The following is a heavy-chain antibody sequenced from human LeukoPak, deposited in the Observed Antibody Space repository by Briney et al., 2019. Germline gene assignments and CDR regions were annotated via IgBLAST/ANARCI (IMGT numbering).Heavy chain of an antibody. D-gene: IGHD1-26*01. Sequence: GGSLRLSCAASGFTFNTYAMTWVRQAPGKGLEWVSSITGNGGSTYYADSAKGRFTISRDNSKNTLYLQMNSLRAEDTAVYHCARDSGSYLQPTDYWGQGTLVTVSS. CDR3: ARDSGSYLQPTDY. V-gene: IGHV3-23*01. J-gene: IGHJ4*02. CDR2: ITGNGGST. CDR1: GFTFNTYA.